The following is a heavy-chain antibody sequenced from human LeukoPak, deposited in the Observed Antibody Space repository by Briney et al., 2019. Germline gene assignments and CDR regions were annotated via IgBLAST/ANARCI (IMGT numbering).Heavy chain of an antibody. CDR3: ARDLGMTDGDYVSYFDY. J-gene: IGHJ4*02. D-gene: IGHD4-17*01. CDR2: ISSSGSII. CDR1: ESSFRNAW. Sequence: GGSLRLSCAASESSFRNAWLNWVRQAPGKGLEWVSYISSSGSIIYYADSVKGRFTISRDNAKNSLYLQMNSLRAEDTAVYYCARDLGMTDGDYVSYFDYWGQGTLVTVSS. V-gene: IGHV3-48*04.